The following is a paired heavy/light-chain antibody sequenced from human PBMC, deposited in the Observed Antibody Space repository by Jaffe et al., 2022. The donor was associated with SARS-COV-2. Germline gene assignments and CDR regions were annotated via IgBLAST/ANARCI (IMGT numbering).Light chain of an antibody. J-gene: IGKJ1*01. CDR2: GAS. V-gene: IGKV3-15*01. CDR3: QQYNNWPRT. Sequence: EIVMTQSPATLSVSPGERATLSCRASQSVSSSLAWYQQKPGQAPRLLIYGASTRATGAPARFSGSGSGTEFTLTISSLQSEDFAVYYCQQYNNWPRTFGQGTKVEIK. CDR1: QSVSSS.
Heavy chain of an antibody. D-gene: IGHD1-1*01. V-gene: IGHV3-23*01. Sequence: EVQLLESGGGLVQPGGSLRLSCAASGFTFSSYAMSWVRQAPGKGLEWVSGISGSGGSTYDADSVKGRFTISRDNSKNTLYLQMNSLRAEDTAVYSCAKALRDAHNPAGPFDYWGQGTLVTVSS. J-gene: IGHJ4*02. CDR2: ISGSGGST. CDR3: AKALRDAHNPAGPFDY. CDR1: GFTFSSYA.